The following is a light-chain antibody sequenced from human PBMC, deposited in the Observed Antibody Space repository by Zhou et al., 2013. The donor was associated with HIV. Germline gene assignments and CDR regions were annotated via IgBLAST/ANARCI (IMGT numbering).Light chain of an antibody. J-gene: IGKJ2*01. Sequence: DIQMTQSPSSLSASVGDRVTITCQASQDIRNYLNWYQQKSGKAPKLLIYDASNLETGVPSRFSGRGSGTYFTFTISSLQSEDIATYYCQQYDNLPPYTFGPGDRGWRSN. CDR1: QDIRNY. CDR3: QQYDNLPPYT. CDR2: DAS. V-gene: IGKV1-33*01.